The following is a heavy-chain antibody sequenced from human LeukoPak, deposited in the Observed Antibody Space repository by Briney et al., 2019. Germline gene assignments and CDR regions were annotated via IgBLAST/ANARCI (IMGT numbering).Heavy chain of an antibody. V-gene: IGHV4-34*01. Sequence: SETLSLTCAVYGGSFSGYYWSWIRQPPGKGLEWIGEINHSGSTNYNPSLKSRVTISVDTSKNQFSLELSSVTAADTAVYYCAKGRSFGIWGQGTMVTVSS. CDR3: AKGRSFGI. J-gene: IGHJ3*02. CDR2: INHSGST. CDR1: GGSFSGYY.